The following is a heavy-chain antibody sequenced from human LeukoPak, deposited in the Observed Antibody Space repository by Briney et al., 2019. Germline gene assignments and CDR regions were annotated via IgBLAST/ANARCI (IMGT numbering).Heavy chain of an antibody. CDR3: ARGGLGAFDY. D-gene: IGHD3-10*01. CDR1: SVSLTNYY. J-gene: IGHJ4*02. CDR2: IFFSGTT. Sequence: SETLSLTCTVSSVSLTNYYWSWIRQPPGKGLEWIGYIFFSGTTNYNPSLKSRVTISVDTSKNQFSLKLSSVTAADTAVYYCARGGLGAFDYRGQGTLVTVSS. V-gene: IGHV4-59*01.